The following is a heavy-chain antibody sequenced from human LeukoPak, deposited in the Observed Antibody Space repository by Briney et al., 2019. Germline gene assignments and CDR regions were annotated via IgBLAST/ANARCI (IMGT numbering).Heavy chain of an antibody. D-gene: IGHD3-22*01. CDR1: GYIFTNYW. CDR2: IYPNNSET. CDR3: ARHYYDNIGYYYARYYYFMDV. J-gene: IGHJ6*03. V-gene: IGHV5-51*01. Sequence: PGESLKLSCQASGYIFTNYWIGWVRPMPGKGLEWMGIIYPNNSETKYSPSFQGQVTISADKSLTTAYLQWSSLKASDTAIYYCARHYYDNIGYYYARYYYFMDVWGEGTTVTVSS.